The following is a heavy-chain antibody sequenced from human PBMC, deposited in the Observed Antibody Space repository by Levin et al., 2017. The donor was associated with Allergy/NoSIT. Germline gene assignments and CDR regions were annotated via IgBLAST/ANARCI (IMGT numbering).Heavy chain of an antibody. J-gene: IGHJ4*02. Sequence: PSQTLSLTCTVSGGSISSSISYWGWIRQAPGKGLEWIGSIYNSGSTYYNPSLKSRVTTSVDTFKNQFSLKLSSVTAADTAVYYCARQCYDILTGYYNFDYWGQGTLVTVSS. CDR1: GGSISSSISY. D-gene: IGHD3-9*01. V-gene: IGHV4-39*01. CDR3: ARQCYDILTGYYNFDY. CDR2: IYNSGST.